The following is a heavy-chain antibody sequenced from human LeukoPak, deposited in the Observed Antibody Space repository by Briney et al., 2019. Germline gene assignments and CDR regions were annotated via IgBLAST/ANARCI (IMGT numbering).Heavy chain of an antibody. J-gene: IGHJ4*02. Sequence: GGSLRLSCAASGFTFSDYYMSWIRQAPGKGLEWVSYIRSSGSTIYYADSVKGRFTISRDNAKNSLYLQMNSLRAEDTAVYYCARGPTTVTSPHFDNWGQGTLVTVSS. CDR1: GFTFSDYY. CDR3: ARGPTTVTSPHFDN. D-gene: IGHD4-17*01. CDR2: IRSSGSTI. V-gene: IGHV3-11*01.